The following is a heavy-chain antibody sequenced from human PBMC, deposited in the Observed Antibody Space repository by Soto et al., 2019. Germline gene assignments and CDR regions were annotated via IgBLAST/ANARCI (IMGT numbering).Heavy chain of an antibody. Sequence: QVQLVQSGAEVKKPGSSVKVSCKASEGTFSSYAISWVRQAPGQGLEWMGGIIPIFGTANYAQKFQGRVTIAAEESTSTAYRELSSLRSEDTAVYYCARPPYLSGWRDAFDIWGQGTMVTVSS. V-gene: IGHV1-69*01. J-gene: IGHJ3*02. D-gene: IGHD3-22*01. CDR1: EGTFSSYA. CDR3: ARPPYLSGWRDAFDI. CDR2: IIPIFGTA.